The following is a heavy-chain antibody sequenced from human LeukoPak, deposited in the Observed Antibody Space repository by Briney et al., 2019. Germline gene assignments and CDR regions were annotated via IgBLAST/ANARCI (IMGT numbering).Heavy chain of an antibody. CDR3: ARDKRYFDYFDY. D-gene: IGHD3-9*01. V-gene: IGHV4-34*01. CDR1: GGSFSGYY. CDR2: INHSGST. Sequence: SETLSLTCAVYGGSFSGYYWSWIRQPPGKGLEWIGEINHSGSTNYNPSLKSRVTMSVDTSKNQFSLKLSSVTAADTALYYCARDKRYFDYFDYWGQGTLVTVSS. J-gene: IGHJ4*02.